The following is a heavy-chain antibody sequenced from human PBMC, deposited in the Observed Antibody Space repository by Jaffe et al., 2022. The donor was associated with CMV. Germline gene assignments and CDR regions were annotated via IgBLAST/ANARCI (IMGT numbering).Heavy chain of an antibody. J-gene: IGHJ1*01. CDR1: GYTFTSYY. V-gene: IGHV1-46*01. CDR3: ARDLFHLYYYDSSGYYLFQH. Sequence: QVQLVQSGAEVKKPGASVKVSCKASGYTFTSYYMHWVRQAPGQGLEWMGIINPSGGSTSYAQKFQGRVTMTRDTSTSTVYMELSSLRSEDTAVYYCARDLFHLYYYDSSGYYLFQHWGQGTLVTVSS. CDR2: INPSGGST. D-gene: IGHD3-22*01.